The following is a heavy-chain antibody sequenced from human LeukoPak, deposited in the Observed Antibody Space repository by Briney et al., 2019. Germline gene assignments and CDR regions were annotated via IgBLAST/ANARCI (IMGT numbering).Heavy chain of an antibody. CDR1: GGSISSYY. CDR2: IYTSGST. Sequence: SETLSLTCTVSGGSISSYYWSWIRQPAVKGLEWIGRIYTSGSTNYNPSLKSRVTMSVDTSKNQFSLKLSSVTAADTAVYYCARDRPSVYYDFWSRYYSYFDYWGQGTLVTVSS. CDR3: ARDRPSVYYDFWSRYYSYFDY. D-gene: IGHD3-3*01. J-gene: IGHJ4*02. V-gene: IGHV4-4*07.